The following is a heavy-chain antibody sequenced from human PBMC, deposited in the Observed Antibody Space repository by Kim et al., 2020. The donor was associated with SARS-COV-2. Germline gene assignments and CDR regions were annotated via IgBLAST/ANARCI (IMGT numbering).Heavy chain of an antibody. V-gene: IGHV3-9*01. Sequence: GGSLRLSCAASGFTFDDYAMHWVRQAPGKGLEWVSGISWNSGSIGYADSVKGRFTISRDNAKNSLYLQMNSLRAEDTALYYCAKDEGVRAVGPVGYWGQGTLVTVSS. CDR3: AKDEGVRAVGPVGY. D-gene: IGHD6-19*01. CDR2: ISWNSGSI. J-gene: IGHJ4*02. CDR1: GFTFDDYA.